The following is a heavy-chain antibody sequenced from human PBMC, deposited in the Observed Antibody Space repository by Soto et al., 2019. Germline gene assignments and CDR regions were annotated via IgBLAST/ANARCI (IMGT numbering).Heavy chain of an antibody. CDR1: GGTFSSYA. Sequence: SVKVSWKASGGTFSSYAISWVRQAPGQGLEWMGGIIPIFGTANYAQKFQGRVTITADESTSTAYMELSSLRSEDTAVYYCVHSSHDGYYYYGMDVWGQGTTVTVSS. CDR2: IIPIFGTA. D-gene: IGHD6-13*01. V-gene: IGHV1-69*13. J-gene: IGHJ6*02. CDR3: VHSSHDGYYYYGMDV.